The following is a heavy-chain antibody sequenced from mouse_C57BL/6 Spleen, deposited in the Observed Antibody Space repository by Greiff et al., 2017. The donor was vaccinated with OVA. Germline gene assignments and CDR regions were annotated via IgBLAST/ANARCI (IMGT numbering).Heavy chain of an antibody. D-gene: IGHD2-2*01. CDR1: GFNIKDDY. V-gene: IGHV14-4*01. Sequence: EVKLQQSGAELVRPGASVKLSCTASGFNIKDDYMHWVKQRPEQGLEWIGWIDPENGDTEYASKFQGKATITADTSSNTAYLQLSSLTSEDTAVYYCTTHYGYPFDYWGQGTTLTVSS. CDR3: TTHYGYPFDY. J-gene: IGHJ2*01. CDR2: IDPENGDT.